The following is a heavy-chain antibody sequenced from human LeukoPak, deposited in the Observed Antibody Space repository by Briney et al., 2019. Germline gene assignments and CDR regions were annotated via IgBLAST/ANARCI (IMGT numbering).Heavy chain of an antibody. V-gene: IGHV3-48*03. J-gene: IGHJ6*04. CDR3: AELGITMIGGV. CDR1: GFTFSSYE. Sequence: GGSLRLSCAASGFTFSSYEMNWVRQAPGKGLEWVSYISSSGSTIYYADSVKGRFTISRDNAKNSLYLKMNSLRDEDTAVYYCAELGITMIGGVWGKGTTVTISS. D-gene: IGHD3-10*02. CDR2: ISSSGSTI.